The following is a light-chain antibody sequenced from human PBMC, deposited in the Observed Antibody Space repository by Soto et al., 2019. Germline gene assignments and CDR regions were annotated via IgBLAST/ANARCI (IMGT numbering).Light chain of an antibody. CDR1: QSVSSY. CDR2: DAS. CDR3: QQRTNWPGT. V-gene: IGKV3-11*01. Sequence: EIVLTQSPATLSLSPGERATLSCRASQSVSSYLGWYQQKPGQAPRLLIYDASNRATGIPARFSGSGSGTDFTLTITSREPEDFTVYYCQQRTNWPGTFGQGTKVEIK. J-gene: IGKJ1*01.